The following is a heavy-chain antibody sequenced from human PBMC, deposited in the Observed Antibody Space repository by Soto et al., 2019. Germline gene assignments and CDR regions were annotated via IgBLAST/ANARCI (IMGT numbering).Heavy chain of an antibody. CDR2: MNPNSGNT. D-gene: IGHD6-6*01. CDR1: GYTFTSYD. Sequence: ASVKVSCKASGYTFTSYDINWVRQATGQGLEWMGWMNPNSGNTGYAQKFQGRVTMTRNTSISTTYMELSSLRSEDTAVYYCARRASISSGRYYYYYMDVWGKGTTVTVSS. CDR3: ARRASISSGRYYYYYMDV. J-gene: IGHJ6*03. V-gene: IGHV1-8*01.